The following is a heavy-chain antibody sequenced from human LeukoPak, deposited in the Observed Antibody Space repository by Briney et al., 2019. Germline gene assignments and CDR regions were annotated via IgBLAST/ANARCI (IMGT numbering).Heavy chain of an antibody. CDR3: AKLSPGSYDILTGYLY. D-gene: IGHD3-9*01. CDR2: ISGSGGST. V-gene: IGHV3-23*01. J-gene: IGHJ4*02. Sequence: GGSLRLSCAASGFTFSSYAMSRVRQAPGKGLEWVSAISGSGGSTYYADSVKGRFTISRDNSKNTLYLQMNSLRAEDTAVYYCAKLSPGSYDILTGYLYWGQGTLVTVSS. CDR1: GFTFSSYA.